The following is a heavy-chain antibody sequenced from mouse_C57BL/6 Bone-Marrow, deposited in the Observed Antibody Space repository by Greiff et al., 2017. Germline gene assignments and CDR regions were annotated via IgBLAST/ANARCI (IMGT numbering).Heavy chain of an antibody. J-gene: IGHJ2*01. CDR3: AKSYYYGSPYYFDY. V-gene: IGHV5-17*01. CDR1: GFTFSDYG. Sequence: EVHLVESGGGLVKPGGSLKLSCAASGFTFSDYGMHWVRQAPEKGLEWVAYISSGSSTIYYADTVKGRFPLSRDNAKNTLVLQMTSLRSEATAMYYCAKSYYYGSPYYFDYWGQGTTLTVSS. CDR2: ISSGSSTI. D-gene: IGHD1-1*01.